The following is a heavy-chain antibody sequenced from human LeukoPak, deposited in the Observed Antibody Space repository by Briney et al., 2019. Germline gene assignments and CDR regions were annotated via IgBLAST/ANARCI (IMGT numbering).Heavy chain of an antibody. Sequence: EASVKVSCKASGYTFTSYGISWVRQAPGQGLEWMGWISAYNGNTNYAQKLQGRVTMTTDTSTSTAYMELRSPRSDDTAVYYCARGREILTGDDAFDIWGQGTMVTVSS. CDR3: ARGREILTGDDAFDI. CDR2: ISAYNGNT. CDR1: GYTFTSYG. D-gene: IGHD3-9*01. J-gene: IGHJ3*02. V-gene: IGHV1-18*01.